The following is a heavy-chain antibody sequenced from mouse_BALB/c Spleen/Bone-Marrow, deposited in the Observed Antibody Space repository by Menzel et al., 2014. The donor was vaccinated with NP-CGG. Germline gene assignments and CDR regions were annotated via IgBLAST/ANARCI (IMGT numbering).Heavy chain of an antibody. CDR2: MNPESSTI. D-gene: IGHD1-2*01. Sequence: EVKLQESGGGLVQPGGSLKLSCAASGFDFSSFWMSWVRQAPGKGLEWIGEMNPESSTINYTPSLKDKFIISRDNANNTLYLKKSKGRTEDTAVYYCATRDDYCYFAYWGQGALVTVSA. J-gene: IGHJ3*01. CDR3: ATRDDYCYFAY. V-gene: IGHV4-1*02. CDR1: GFDFSSFW.